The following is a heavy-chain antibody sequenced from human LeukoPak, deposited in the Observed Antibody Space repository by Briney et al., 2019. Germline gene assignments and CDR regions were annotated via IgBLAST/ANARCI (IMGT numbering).Heavy chain of an antibody. Sequence: SETLSFTCTVSAGSISSYCWSWIPHRPGMGRVRMGYIYFSGSTNSNHSLESLVTISVDTSKNQYSLKLSSVAAEDTAVYDCAREREGVIRAGSYFFDFWGEGTLVSVS. CDR2: IYFSGST. V-gene: IGHV4-59*01. J-gene: IGHJ4*02. D-gene: IGHD2-21*01. CDR1: AGSISSYC. CDR3: AREREGVIRAGSYFFDF.